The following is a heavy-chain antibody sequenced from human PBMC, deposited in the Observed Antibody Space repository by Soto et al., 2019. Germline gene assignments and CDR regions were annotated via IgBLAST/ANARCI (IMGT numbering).Heavy chain of an antibody. J-gene: IGHJ4*02. CDR3: ATGGANVLRFLEWLLFDY. CDR1: GYTLTELS. CDR2: FDPEDGET. D-gene: IGHD3-3*01. Sequence: ASVKVSCKVSGYTLTELSMHWVRQAPGKGLEWMGGFDPEDGETIYAQKFQGRVTMTEDTSTDTAYMELSSLRSEDTAVYYCATGGANVLRFLEWLLFDYWGQGTLVTVSS. V-gene: IGHV1-24*01.